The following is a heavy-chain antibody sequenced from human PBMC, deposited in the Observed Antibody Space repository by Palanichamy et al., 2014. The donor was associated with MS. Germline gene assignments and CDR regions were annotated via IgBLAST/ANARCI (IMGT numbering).Heavy chain of an antibody. CDR1: GGSISIINW. V-gene: IGHV4-4*02. CDR3: ARKGYYESSGYSFDY. Sequence: QVQLQESGPGLVKPSGTLSLTCAVSGGSISIINWWSWVRQSPGKGLEWIGEIYHSGSTNYNPSLKSRVTISVDKSRNQLSLKLSSVTAADTAVYYCARKGYYESSGYSFDYWGQGTLVTVSS. J-gene: IGHJ4*02. D-gene: IGHD3-22*01. CDR2: IYHSGST.